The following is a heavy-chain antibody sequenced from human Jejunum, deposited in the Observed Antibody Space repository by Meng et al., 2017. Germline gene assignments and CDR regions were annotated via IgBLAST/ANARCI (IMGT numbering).Heavy chain of an antibody. V-gene: IGHV4-4*02. CDR1: GGYINKENW. D-gene: IGHD2-2*01. CDR2: IYNGGNT. CDR3: VRGEFAMLARFDF. Sequence: QVQLQESGPGRVKPSGTLSLTCAVSGGYINKENWWSWVRQSPERGLEWIGEIYNGGNTNYNPSLNRRVTMSVDESTNQMSLKLTSVTAADTAVYYCVRGEFAMLARFDFWGQGILVTVSS. J-gene: IGHJ4*02.